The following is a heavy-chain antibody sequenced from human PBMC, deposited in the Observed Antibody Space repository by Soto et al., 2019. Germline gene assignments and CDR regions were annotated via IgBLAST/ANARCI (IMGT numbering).Heavy chain of an antibody. D-gene: IGHD1-26*01. Sequence: ASVKVSCKVSGYTLTELSMHWVRQAPGKGLEWMGGFDPEDGETNYAQKFQGRVTMTEDTSTDTAYMELSSLRSEDTAVYYCATDPARVVGAYYFDYWGQGTLVTVSS. J-gene: IGHJ4*02. CDR2: FDPEDGET. CDR1: GYTLTELS. V-gene: IGHV1-24*01. CDR3: ATDPARVVGAYYFDY.